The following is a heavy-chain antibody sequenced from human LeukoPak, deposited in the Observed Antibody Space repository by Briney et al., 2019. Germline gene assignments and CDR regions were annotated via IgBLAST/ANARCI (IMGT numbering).Heavy chain of an antibody. CDR2: INHSGST. D-gene: IGHD3-22*01. Sequence: SETLSLTCAVYGGSFSGYYWSWIRQPPGKGLEWIGEINHSGSTNYNPSLKSRVTISVDTSKNQFSLKLSSVTAADTAVYYCARDYYYDSSGYVFDYWGQGTLVTVSS. J-gene: IGHJ4*02. CDR1: GGSFSGYY. CDR3: ARDYYYDSSGYVFDY. V-gene: IGHV4-34*01.